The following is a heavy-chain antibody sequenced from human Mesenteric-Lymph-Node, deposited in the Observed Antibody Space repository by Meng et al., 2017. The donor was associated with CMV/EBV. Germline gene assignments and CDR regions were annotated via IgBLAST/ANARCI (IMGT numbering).Heavy chain of an antibody. V-gene: IGHV1-2*02. CDR2: MNPNSGKS. CDR1: GYTFTGYY. CDR3: ARVQVTASYYYYGMDV. D-gene: IGHD2-21*02. J-gene: IGHJ6*02. Sequence: ASVKVSCKASGYTFTGYYMHWVRQAPGQGLEWMGWMNPNSGKSGYAQKFQGRVTMTRDTSMSATYMELNSLRYDDTAVYYCARVQVTASYYYYGMDVWGQGTTGTVSS.